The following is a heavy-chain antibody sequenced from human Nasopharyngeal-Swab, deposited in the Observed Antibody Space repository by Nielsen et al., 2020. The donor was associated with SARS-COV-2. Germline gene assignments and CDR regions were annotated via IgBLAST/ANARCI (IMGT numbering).Heavy chain of an antibody. CDR3: ARADSSGWYNYFDY. J-gene: IGHJ4*02. V-gene: IGHV3-21*01. D-gene: IGHD6-19*01. CDR2: ISSSSSYI. Sequence: GGSLRLSCAASGFTFSSYSMNWVRQAPGKGLEWVSSISSSSSYIYYADSVKGRFTISRDNAKNSLYLQMNSLRAEDTAVYYCARADSSGWYNYFDYWGQGTLVTVSS. CDR1: GFTFSSYS.